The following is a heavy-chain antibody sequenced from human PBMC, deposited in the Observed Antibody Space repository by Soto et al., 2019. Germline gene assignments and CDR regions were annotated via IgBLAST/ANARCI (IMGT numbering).Heavy chain of an antibody. CDR1: GGTFSSYA. Sequence: SVKVSCKASGGTFSSYAISWVRQAPGQGLEWMGGIIPIFGTANYAQKFQGRVTITADESTSTAYMELSSLRSEDTAVYYCARGPYYYDSSGYPAEYWGQGTLVTVSS. V-gene: IGHV1-69*13. CDR2: IIPIFGTA. D-gene: IGHD3-22*01. J-gene: IGHJ4*02. CDR3: ARGPYYYDSSGYPAEY.